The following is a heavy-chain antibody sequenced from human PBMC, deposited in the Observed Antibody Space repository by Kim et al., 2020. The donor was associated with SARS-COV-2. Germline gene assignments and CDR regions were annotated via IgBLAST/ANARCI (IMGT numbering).Heavy chain of an antibody. V-gene: IGHV4-38-2*02. J-gene: IGHJ5*02. D-gene: IGHD2-21*01. Sequence: SETLSLTCTVSGYSISSGYYWGWIRQPPGKGLEWIGSIYHSGSTYYNPSLKSRVTISVDTSKNQFSLKLSSVTAADTAVYYCARFLRSGGERTNWFDPWGQGTLVTVSS. CDR2: IYHSGST. CDR1: GYSISSGYY. CDR3: ARFLRSGGERTNWFDP.